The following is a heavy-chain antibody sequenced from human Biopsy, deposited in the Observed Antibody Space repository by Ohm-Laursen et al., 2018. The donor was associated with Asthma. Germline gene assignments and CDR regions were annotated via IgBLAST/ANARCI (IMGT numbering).Heavy chain of an antibody. CDR3: VRAEEVAGTYFKD. CDR2: INYRGYT. V-gene: IGHV4-34*01. Sequence: SDTLSLTCAISGGSFTHYFWMWIRQPPGKGLEWIGEINYRGYTNYNPSLESRVSISVDTSTYHFSLRLNSVTAADTAVYYCVRAEEVAGTYFKDWDQGTLVTVSS. D-gene: IGHD6-19*01. J-gene: IGHJ1*01. CDR1: GGSFTHYF.